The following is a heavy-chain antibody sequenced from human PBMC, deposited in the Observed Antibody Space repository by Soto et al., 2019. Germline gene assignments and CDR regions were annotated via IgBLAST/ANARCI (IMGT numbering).Heavy chain of an antibody. Sequence: QVQLQESGPGLVKPSGTLSLTCAVSGGSFTSNNWWTWVRQPPGQGLEWIGEIYRTGSTNYNPSLKGRVTISPDKAGNQFPLKVTSLTAADTAVYYCAGRDPGTSVDYWGQGTLVTVSS. CDR2: IYRTGST. CDR3: AGRDPGTSVDY. V-gene: IGHV4-4*02. CDR1: GGSFTSNNW. J-gene: IGHJ4*02. D-gene: IGHD1-7*01.